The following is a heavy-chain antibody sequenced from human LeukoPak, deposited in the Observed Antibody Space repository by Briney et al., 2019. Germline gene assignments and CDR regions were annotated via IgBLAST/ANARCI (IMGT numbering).Heavy chain of an antibody. V-gene: IGHV1-69*04. CDR1: GGTFSSYA. Sequence: SVKVSCKASGGTFSSYAISWVRQAPGQGLEWMGRIIPILGIANYARKFQGRVTITADKSTSTAYMELSSLRSEDTAVYYCARNRMVRGDTTDYWGQGTLVTVSS. CDR3: ARNRMVRGDTTDY. D-gene: IGHD3-10*01. CDR2: IIPILGIA. J-gene: IGHJ4*02.